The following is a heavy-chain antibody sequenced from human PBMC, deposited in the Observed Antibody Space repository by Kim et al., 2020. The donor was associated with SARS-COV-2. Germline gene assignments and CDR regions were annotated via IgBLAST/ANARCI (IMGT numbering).Heavy chain of an antibody. J-gene: IGHJ6*03. CDR2: INTNTGNP. CDR3: ARDLSGPPPDYYYYYMDV. CDR1: GYTFTTYA. Sequence: ASVNVSCKASGYTFTTYAMNWVLQAPGQRLEGMGWINTNTGNPTYAQRFTGRFVFSLDTPVSTAYLQISSLKAEDTAVYYCARDLSGPPPDYYYYYMDVWGKGTTVTGS. V-gene: IGHV7-4-1*02. D-gene: IGHD5-12*01.